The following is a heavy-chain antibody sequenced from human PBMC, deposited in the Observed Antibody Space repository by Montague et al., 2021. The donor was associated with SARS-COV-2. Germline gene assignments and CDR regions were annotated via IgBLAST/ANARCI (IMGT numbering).Heavy chain of an antibody. J-gene: IGHJ6*02. CDR2: ISHRGST. V-gene: IGHV4-34*01. Sequence: SETLSLTCAVYGESFSGDYWSWILQPPGKELEWSGEISHRGSTNYNPSLKSRVIISIDTSKNQFSLKLSSVTAADTAVYYCARFAYWLLFIATYYGMDVWGQGTTVTVSS. D-gene: IGHD2-2*01. CDR3: ARFAYWLLFIATYYGMDV. CDR1: GESFSGDY.